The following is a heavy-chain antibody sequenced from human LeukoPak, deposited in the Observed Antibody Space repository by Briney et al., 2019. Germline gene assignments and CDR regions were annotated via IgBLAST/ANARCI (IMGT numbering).Heavy chain of an antibody. J-gene: IGHJ5*02. CDR3: ARDRAGSDWFDP. V-gene: IGHV4-59*01. Sequence: PSETLSLTCSVSGGSISSYYWSWIRQPQGKGLEWIGYIYYSGSTNYNPSLKSRVTISVDTSKNQFSLKLSSVTAADTAVYYCARDRAGSDWFDPWGQGTLVTVSS. CDR1: GGSISSYY. D-gene: IGHD6-13*01. CDR2: IYYSGST.